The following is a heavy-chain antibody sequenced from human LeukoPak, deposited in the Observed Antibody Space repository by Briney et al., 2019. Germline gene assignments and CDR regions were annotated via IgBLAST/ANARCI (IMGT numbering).Heavy chain of an antibody. J-gene: IGHJ5*02. CDR2: IKQDGSEK. D-gene: IGHD3-3*01. CDR1: GFSFSYYW. Sequence: GGSLRLSCAASGFSFSYYWMSWVRQVPGKGLEWVANIKQDGSEKYYVDSVKGGFTISRDNAKKSLYLQMNSLRAEDTAKYYCARDAEVGTLFGVLSRYNWFDPWGQGTLVTVSS. V-gene: IGHV3-7*01. CDR3: ARDAEVGTLFGVLSRYNWFDP.